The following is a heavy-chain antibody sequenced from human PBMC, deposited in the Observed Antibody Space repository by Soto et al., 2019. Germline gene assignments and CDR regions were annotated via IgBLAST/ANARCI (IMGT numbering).Heavy chain of an antibody. J-gene: IGHJ5*02. D-gene: IGHD6-19*01. V-gene: IGHV5-51*01. CDR2: IYPGDSDT. Sequence: GESLKISCKGSGYSFTSYWIGWVRQMPGKGLEWMGIIYPGDSDTRYSPSFKGQVTISADKSISTAYLQWSSLKASDTAMYYCARHREPGIAVAGIWFDPWGQGTLVTASS. CDR1: GYSFTSYW. CDR3: ARHREPGIAVAGIWFDP.